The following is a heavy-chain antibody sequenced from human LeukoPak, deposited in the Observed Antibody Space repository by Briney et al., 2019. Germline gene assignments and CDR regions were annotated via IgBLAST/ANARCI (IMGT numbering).Heavy chain of an antibody. CDR3: ARGPEDSSGFVGHYYDYYMDV. D-gene: IGHD3-22*01. CDR1: GYTFTSYY. CDR2: INPSGGST. V-gene: IGHV1-46*01. J-gene: IGHJ6*03. Sequence: ASVKVSCKASGYTFTSYYMHWVRQAPGQGLEWMGIINPSGGSTSYAQKFQGRVTMTRDMPTSTVYMELSSLRSEDTAVYYCARGPEDSSGFVGHYYDYYMDVWGKGTTVTVSS.